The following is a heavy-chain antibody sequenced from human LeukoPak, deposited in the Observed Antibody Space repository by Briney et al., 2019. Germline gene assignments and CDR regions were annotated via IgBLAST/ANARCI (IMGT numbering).Heavy chain of an antibody. CDR2: IGARGDVT. CDR1: GFAFSGYA. D-gene: IGHD1-26*01. CDR3: AKVHYTASFPGSYPGRNYFDS. J-gene: IGHJ4*02. Sequence: GGSLRLSCTVSGFAFSGYAMSWVRQAPGKGPEWVSSIGARGDVTYSADSVKGRFTISRDNSKRTLFLQMNSLRAEDTAVYYCAKVHYTASFPGSYPGRNYFDSWGQGSLVTVSS. V-gene: IGHV3-23*01.